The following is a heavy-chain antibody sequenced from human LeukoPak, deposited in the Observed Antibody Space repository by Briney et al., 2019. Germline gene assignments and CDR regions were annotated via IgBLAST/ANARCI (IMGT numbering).Heavy chain of an antibody. CDR1: GGSFSGYY. Sequence: SETLSLTCAVYGGSFSGYYWSWIRQPPGKGLEWIGEINHSGSTNHNPSLKSRVTISVDTSKNQFSLKLSSVTAADTAVYYCARVVVQDNWFDPWGQGTLVTVSS. CDR2: INHSGST. D-gene: IGHD2-21*01. J-gene: IGHJ5*02. CDR3: ARVVVQDNWFDP. V-gene: IGHV4-34*01.